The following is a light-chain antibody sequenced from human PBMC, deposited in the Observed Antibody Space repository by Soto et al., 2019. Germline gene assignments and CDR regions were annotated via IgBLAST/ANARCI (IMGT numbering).Light chain of an antibody. Sequence: EIELTQSPATLSLSPGERATLSCRASQSVSSFLVWYQQKPGQAPRLLIYDAVNRVTGIPARFSGSGSGTDFTLTISSLEPEDLAVYYCQQYSDWLTFGGGTKVDIK. V-gene: IGKV3-11*01. J-gene: IGKJ4*01. CDR2: DAV. CDR1: QSVSSF. CDR3: QQYSDWLT.